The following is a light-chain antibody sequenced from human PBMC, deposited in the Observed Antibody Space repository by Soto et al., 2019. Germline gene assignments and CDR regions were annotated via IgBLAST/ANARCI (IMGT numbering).Light chain of an antibody. Sequence: EIVLTQSPGILSLSPGERATISCRASQSVSRYLIWFQQKPGQAPRLLIYGASRRATDIPDRFSGSGSETDFTLTISRLEPEDFAVFYCLQYGSSPYTFGQGTKVEIK. V-gene: IGKV3-20*01. CDR2: GAS. J-gene: IGKJ2*01. CDR1: QSVSRY. CDR3: LQYGSSPYT.